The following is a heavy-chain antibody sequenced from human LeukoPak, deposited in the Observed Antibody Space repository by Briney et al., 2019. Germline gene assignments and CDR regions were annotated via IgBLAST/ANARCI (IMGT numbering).Heavy chain of an antibody. D-gene: IGHD5-12*01. Sequence: ESLKISCKGSGYSFTSYWMSWVRQMPGKGLEWMGSIDPNDANTNYNPSFQGHVTISADKSISTASLQWSTLKASDTAMYYCARHWGYSGYDQLYFDYWGQGTLVTVSS. CDR3: ARHWGYSGYDQLYFDY. CDR2: IDPNDANT. CDR1: GYSFTSYW. V-gene: IGHV5-10-1*01. J-gene: IGHJ4*02.